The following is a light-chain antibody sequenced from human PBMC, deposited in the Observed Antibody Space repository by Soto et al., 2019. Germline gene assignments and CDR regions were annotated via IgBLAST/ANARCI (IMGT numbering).Light chain of an antibody. CDR3: QHRRNCPIS. J-gene: IGKJ1*01. CDR2: DAS. CDR1: QSVSSY. V-gene: IGKV3-11*01. Sequence: EIVLTQSPATLSLSPGDRATLSCRASQSVSSYLAWYQQKPGQAPRLLIYDASNRATGIPARLSCSGSWTDFALTISSLEHEDFAVYSSQHRRNCPISFCQGTKVDIK.